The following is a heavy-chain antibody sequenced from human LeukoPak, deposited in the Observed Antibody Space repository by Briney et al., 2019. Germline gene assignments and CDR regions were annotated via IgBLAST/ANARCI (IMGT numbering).Heavy chain of an antibody. CDR1: GGSFSGYY. CDR3: ARTGIRRRNWFDP. J-gene: IGHJ5*02. Sequence: KPSETLSLTCAVYGGSFSGYYWSWIRQPPGKGLEWIGEINHSGSTNYNPSLKSRVTISVDTSKNQFSLKLSSVTAADTAVNYCARTGIRRRNWFDPWGQGTLVTVSS. V-gene: IGHV4-34*01. CDR2: INHSGST. D-gene: IGHD1-1*01.